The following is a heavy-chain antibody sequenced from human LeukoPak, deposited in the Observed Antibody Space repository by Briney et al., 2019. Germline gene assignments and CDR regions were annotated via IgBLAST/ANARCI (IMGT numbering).Heavy chain of an antibody. CDR2: ISYDGSNK. V-gene: IGHV3-30-3*01. J-gene: IGHJ4*02. D-gene: IGHD5-18*01. CDR3: ARDFSSAMVTLPFDY. Sequence: AGGSLRLSCAASGFTFSNYAIHWVRQAPGKGLEWVAVISYDGSNKYYADSVKGRFTISRDNSKNTLYLQMNSLRAEDTAVYYCARDFSSAMVTLPFDYWGQGTLVTVSS. CDR1: GFTFSNYA.